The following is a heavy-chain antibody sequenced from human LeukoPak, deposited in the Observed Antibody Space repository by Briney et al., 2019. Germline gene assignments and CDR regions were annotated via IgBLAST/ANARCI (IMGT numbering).Heavy chain of an antibody. CDR1: GFTLSGYY. Sequence: PGGSLRLSCAASGFTLSGYYMSWFRLAPGKGREWVSYSSSSGSTIYYADSVKGRFAISRDNAKNSLYLQMNSLRAEDTAVYYCARRRDFIDYWGQGTLVTVSS. CDR3: ARRRDFIDY. CDR2: SSSSGSTI. D-gene: IGHD3/OR15-3a*01. J-gene: IGHJ4*02. V-gene: IGHV3-11*01.